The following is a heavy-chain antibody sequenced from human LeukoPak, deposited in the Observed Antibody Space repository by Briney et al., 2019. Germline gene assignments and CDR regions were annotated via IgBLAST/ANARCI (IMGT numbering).Heavy chain of an antibody. V-gene: IGHV4-59*01. Sequence: SETLSLTCAVYGGSFSGYYWSWIRQPPGKGLEWIGYIYYSGSTNYNPSLKSRVTISVDTSKNQFSLKLSSVTAADTAVYYCARVYSSGYCDYWGQGTLVTVSS. CDR3: ARVYSSGYCDY. J-gene: IGHJ4*02. D-gene: IGHD6-19*01. CDR1: GGSFSGYY. CDR2: IYYSGST.